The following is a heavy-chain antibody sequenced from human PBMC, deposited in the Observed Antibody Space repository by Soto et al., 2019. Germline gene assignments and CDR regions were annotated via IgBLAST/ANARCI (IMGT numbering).Heavy chain of an antibody. J-gene: IGHJ6*01. Sequence: QVQLVQSGAEVKKPGASVKVSCKASGYTFTSYDINWVRQATGQGLEWMGWMNPNSGNTGYAQKFQGRVXXXXXXXXXXXXXXXXXXXXXXXAVYYCARGSSSSVGMDVW. D-gene: IGHD6-6*01. CDR3: ARGSSSSVGMDV. V-gene: IGHV1-8*01. CDR1: GYTFTSYD. CDR2: MNPNSGNT.